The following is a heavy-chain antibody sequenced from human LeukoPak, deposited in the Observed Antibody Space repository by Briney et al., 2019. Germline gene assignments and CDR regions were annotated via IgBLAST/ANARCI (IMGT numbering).Heavy chain of an antibody. CDR2: MYYSGST. CDR1: GGSISSRSYY. J-gene: IGHJ5*02. Sequence: SETLSLTCTVSGGSISSRSYYWGWIRQPPGKGLEWIGSMYYSGSTYYNPSLKSRVTISVDTSKNQFSLKLNSVTAADTAVYYCARHGGLGPNYWFDPWGQGTLVTVSS. D-gene: IGHD3-16*01. CDR3: ARHGGLGPNYWFDP. V-gene: IGHV4-39*01.